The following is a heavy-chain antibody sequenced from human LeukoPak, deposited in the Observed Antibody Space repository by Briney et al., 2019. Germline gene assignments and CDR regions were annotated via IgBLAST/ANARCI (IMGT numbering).Heavy chain of an antibody. CDR2: IIPLLGTP. D-gene: IGHD3-22*01. J-gene: IGHJ1*01. V-gene: IGHV1-69*04. CDR3: ARMKYFDSTGYSHAEYFQH. Sequence: ASVKVSCKASGGTFSSFAISWVRQAPGQGLEWVGRIIPLLGTPDYAQKFQGRVTITPDKYTGTAYIELSSLRSEDTAMYYCARMKYFDSTGYSHAEYFQHWGQGTLVIVSS. CDR1: GGTFSSFA.